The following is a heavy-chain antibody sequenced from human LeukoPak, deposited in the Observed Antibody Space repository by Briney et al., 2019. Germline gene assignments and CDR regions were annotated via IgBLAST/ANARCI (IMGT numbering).Heavy chain of an antibody. CDR2: IKQDGSEK. J-gene: IGHJ6*03. Sequence: PGGSLRLSCAASGFTFSSCWMSWVRQAPGKGLEWVANIKQDGSEKYYVDSVKGRFTISRDNAKNSLYLQMNSLRAEDTAVYYCARDDNFYYYYMDVWGKGTTVTVSS. V-gene: IGHV3-7*01. CDR1: GFTFSSCW. CDR3: ARDDNFYYYYMDV.